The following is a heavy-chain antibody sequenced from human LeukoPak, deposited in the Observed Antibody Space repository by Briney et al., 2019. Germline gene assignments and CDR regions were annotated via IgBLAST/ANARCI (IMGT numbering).Heavy chain of an antibody. CDR2: IYSDDSAT. CDR1: GFSFSSYA. J-gene: IGHJ5*02. CDR3: AKDMTYGDGKWEFDL. D-gene: IGHD2-21*02. V-gene: IGHV3-23*01. Sequence: GGSLRLSCVASGFSFSSYATSWVRLPPGKGLQWVAGIYSDDSATFYKDAVKGRFTISKDTSKNTLYLQMNSLRDEDTAVYYCAKDMTYGDGKWEFDLWGQGTPVTVSS.